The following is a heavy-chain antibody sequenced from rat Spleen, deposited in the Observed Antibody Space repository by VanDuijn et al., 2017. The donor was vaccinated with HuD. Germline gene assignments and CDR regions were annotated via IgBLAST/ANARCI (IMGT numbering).Heavy chain of an antibody. J-gene: IGHJ1*01. Sequence: QVQLKESGPGLVQPSQTLSLTCTVSGFSLSRHGVIWVRQPPGKGLEWMGGIWGDGSTVYNSALKSRLSINRDTYKSKVFLKMNSLQTEDTAMYFCARMGYPCWYFDFWGPGTMVTVSS. CDR1: GFSLSRHG. D-gene: IGHD2-2*01. V-gene: IGHV2-13*01. CDR2: IWGDGST. CDR3: ARMGYPCWYFDF.